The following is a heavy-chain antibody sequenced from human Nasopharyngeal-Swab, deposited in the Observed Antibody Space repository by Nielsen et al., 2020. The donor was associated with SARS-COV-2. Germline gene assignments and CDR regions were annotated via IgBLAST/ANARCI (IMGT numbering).Heavy chain of an antibody. CDR3: VKDQAAIYYMDV. CDR2: IRYDGSNK. D-gene: IGHD6-25*01. V-gene: IGHV3-30*02. J-gene: IGHJ6*03. Sequence: GESMKISCAASGFTFSSYGMHWGRQAPGKGLEWVAFIRYDGSNKYHSESVKGRFTISRDNSKNTLYLQMNSLRGEDTAVYYCVKDQAAIYYMDVWGKGTTVTVSS. CDR1: GFTFSSYG.